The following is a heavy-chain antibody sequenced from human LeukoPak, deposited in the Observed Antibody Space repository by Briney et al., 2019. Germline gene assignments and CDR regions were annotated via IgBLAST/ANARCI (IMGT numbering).Heavy chain of an antibody. D-gene: IGHD6-19*01. CDR1: GFTFSSYA. CDR2: SSGGGGTT. J-gene: IGHJ4*02. V-gene: IGHV3-23*01. CDR3: ASRQDIGWHYDN. Sequence: RGSPRLSCAGSGFTFSSYAMSWVRQAPGERLEWVSGSSGGGGTTYYADSVKGRFTISRDNSKNSLYLQMNSRRAEDTAVYYCASRQDIGWHYDNWGQGTLVTVSS.